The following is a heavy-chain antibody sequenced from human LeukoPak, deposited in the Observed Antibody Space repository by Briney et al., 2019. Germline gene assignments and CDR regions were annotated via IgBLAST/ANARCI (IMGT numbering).Heavy chain of an antibody. CDR3: ARDSLYDDNGYYHYFDY. CDR1: GFSFSTYG. Sequence: PGRSLRLSCAASGFSFSTYGMHWVRQAPGKGLEWVAMIWYDASGQHYADSVKGRFTISRDTSKNTLYLQMNSLRAEDTAVYFCARDSLYDDNGYYHYFDYWGRGTLVTVSS. CDR2: IWYDASGQ. J-gene: IGHJ4*02. V-gene: IGHV3-33*01. D-gene: IGHD3-22*01.